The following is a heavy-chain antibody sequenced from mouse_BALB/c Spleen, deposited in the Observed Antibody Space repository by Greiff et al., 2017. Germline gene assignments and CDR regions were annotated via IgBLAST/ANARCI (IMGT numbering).Heavy chain of an antibody. CDR1: GFTFSSYG. D-gene: IGHD1-1*01. Sequence: EVQGVESGGDLVKPGGSLKLSCAASGFTFSSYGMSWVRQTPDKRLEWVATISSGGSYTYYPDSVKGRFTISRDNAKNTLYLQMSSLKSEDTAMYYCARHDDYYGLDYWGQGTTLTVSS. J-gene: IGHJ2*01. CDR2: ISSGGSYT. CDR3: ARHDDYYGLDY. V-gene: IGHV5-6*01.